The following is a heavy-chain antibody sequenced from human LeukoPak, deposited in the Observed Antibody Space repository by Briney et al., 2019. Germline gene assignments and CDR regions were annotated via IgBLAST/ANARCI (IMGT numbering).Heavy chain of an antibody. Sequence: PGGSLRLSCAASGFTFSSYAMSWVRQAPGKGLEWVSAISNSGGSIYYADSVKGRFTISRDNSRSTLYLQMNSLGAEDTAVYYCAKRAAVAGTHFDYWGQGTLVTVSS. CDR2: ISNSGGSI. V-gene: IGHV3-23*01. D-gene: IGHD6-19*01. CDR1: GFTFSSYA. J-gene: IGHJ4*02. CDR3: AKRAAVAGTHFDY.